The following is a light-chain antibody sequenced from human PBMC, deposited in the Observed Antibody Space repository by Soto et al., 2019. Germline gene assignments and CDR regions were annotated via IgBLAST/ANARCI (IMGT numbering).Light chain of an antibody. V-gene: IGLV2-23*01. Sequence: QSALTQPASVSGSPGQSITISCTGTSSDVGGYDLVSWYQQHPGKAPKLIIYQDTQRPSGVSDRFSASKSGNTASLTISGLQXEXEXXYYCCSYAGTYTVILGGGTKLTVL. CDR2: QDT. CDR1: SSDVGGYDL. CDR3: CSYAGTYTVI. J-gene: IGLJ2*01.